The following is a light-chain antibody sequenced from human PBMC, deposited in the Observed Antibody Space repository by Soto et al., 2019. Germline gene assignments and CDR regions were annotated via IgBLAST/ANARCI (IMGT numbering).Light chain of an antibody. Sequence: DIPLTQSPAFLSASVGDKVTITCRASQDISSHLAWYQQKPGKPPNLLFYSASTLQNGVPSRFSGSGSGTDFTLTISSLQPEDFATYFCQQINSYPVTFGGGTKVEIK. CDR3: QQINSYPVT. V-gene: IGKV1-9*01. CDR2: SAS. J-gene: IGKJ4*01. CDR1: QDISSH.